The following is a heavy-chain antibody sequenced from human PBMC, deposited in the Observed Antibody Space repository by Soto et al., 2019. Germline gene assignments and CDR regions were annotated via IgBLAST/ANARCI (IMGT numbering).Heavy chain of an antibody. CDR3: ARDEGAAYYDILTGYYSIGFDP. Sequence: VASVKVSCKXSGGTFSSYAISWVRQAPGQGLEWMGGIIPIFGTANYAQKFQGRVTITADESTSTAYMELSSLRSEDTAVYYCARDEGAAYYDILTGYYSIGFDPWGQGTLVTVSS. D-gene: IGHD3-9*01. V-gene: IGHV1-69*13. CDR2: IIPIFGTA. J-gene: IGHJ5*02. CDR1: GGTFSSYA.